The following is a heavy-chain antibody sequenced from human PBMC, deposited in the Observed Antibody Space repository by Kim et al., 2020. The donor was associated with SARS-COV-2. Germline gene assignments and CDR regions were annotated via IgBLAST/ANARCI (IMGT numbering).Heavy chain of an antibody. J-gene: IGHJ6*01. V-gene: IGHV3-23*01. CDR3: SKGASPVATVAHDD. Sequence: GGSLRLSCAASGFNFSSYAMTWVRQAPEKGLEWVSTFSGSGGGTYYADSVKGRFTISRDNSKKTLSLQMSSLRAADTSAYYGSKGASPVATVAHDDWG. D-gene: IGHD6-19*01. CDR2: FSGSGGGT. CDR1: GFNFSSYA.